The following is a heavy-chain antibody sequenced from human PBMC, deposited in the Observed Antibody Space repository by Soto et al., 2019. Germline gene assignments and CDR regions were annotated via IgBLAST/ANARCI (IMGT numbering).Heavy chain of an antibody. CDR2: IYHSGST. D-gene: IGHD6-19*01. CDR1: GYSISSGYY. J-gene: IGHJ4*02. Sequence: SETLSLTCAVSGYSISSGYYWGWIRQPPGKGLEWIGSIYHSGSTYYNPSLKSRVTISVDTSKNQFSLKLSSVTAADTAVYYCARSLPVAVAGFPFDYWGQGTLVTVSS. CDR3: ARSLPVAVAGFPFDY. V-gene: IGHV4-38-2*01.